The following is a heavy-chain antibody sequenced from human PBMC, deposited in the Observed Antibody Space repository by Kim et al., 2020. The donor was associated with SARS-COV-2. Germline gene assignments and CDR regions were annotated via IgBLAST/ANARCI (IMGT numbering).Heavy chain of an antibody. V-gene: IGHV5-10-1*01. J-gene: IGHJ1*01. Sequence: VESLKISCKGSGYSFTSYWISWVRQMPGKGLEWMGRIDPSDSYTNYSPSFQGHVTISADKSINTAYLQWSSLKASDTAMYYWSGVYYYYSSGSYSEDWGQ. CDR1: GYSFTSYW. D-gene: IGHD3-22*01. CDR2: IDPSDSYT. CDR3: SGVYYYYSSGSYSED.